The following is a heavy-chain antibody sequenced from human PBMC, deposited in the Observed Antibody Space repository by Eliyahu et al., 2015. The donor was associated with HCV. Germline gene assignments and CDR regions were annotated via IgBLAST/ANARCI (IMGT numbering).Heavy chain of an antibody. CDR1: GFAFSDYS. CDR2: ISSYGTYI. D-gene: IGHD3-10*01. J-gene: IGHJ4*02. CDR3: ARKEGSVLGFDY. V-gene: IGHV3-21*01. Sequence: EVQLVEAGGGXVKPGESLXLSCGGSGFAFSDYSMNWVRQAPGKGLEWVSSISSYGTYIYYADSVRGRFTISRDNAKNSLYLQMNSLRAEDTAVYYCARKEGSVLGFDYWGQGTLVTVSS.